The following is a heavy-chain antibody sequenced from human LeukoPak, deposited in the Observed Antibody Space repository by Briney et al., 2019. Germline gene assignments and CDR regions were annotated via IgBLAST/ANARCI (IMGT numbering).Heavy chain of an antibody. V-gene: IGHV1-18*01. CDR3: ARDAPSDY. Sequence: ASEKLSRKASGYAVTSYGISWVRQAPPPGLMWTGWISAYNRNTNYAQKLQGRVTMTTDTSTSTAFIELSSPGSDDTAVDYCARDAPSDYWGQGTLVTVSS. J-gene: IGHJ4*02. CDR1: GYAVTSYG. CDR2: ISAYNRNT.